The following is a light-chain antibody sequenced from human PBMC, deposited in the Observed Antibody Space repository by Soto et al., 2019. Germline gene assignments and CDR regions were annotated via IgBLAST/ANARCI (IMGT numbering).Light chain of an antibody. CDR3: TSYTSTTTRV. CDR2: EGS. J-gene: IGLJ1*01. CDR1: SSDVGAYHY. V-gene: IGLV2-14*01. Sequence: QSVLTQPASVCGAPAQPITISCTGTSSDVGAYHYVSWYQHHPGKAPKVMIYEGSNRPSGLSNRFSGSKSGNTASLTISGLQAEDEADYYCTSYTSTTTRVFGTGTKVTVL.